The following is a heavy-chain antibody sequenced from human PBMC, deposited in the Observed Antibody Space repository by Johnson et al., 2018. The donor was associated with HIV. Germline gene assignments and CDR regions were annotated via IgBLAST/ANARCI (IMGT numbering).Heavy chain of an antibody. J-gene: IGHJ3*02. D-gene: IGHD4-17*01. Sequence: MLLVESGGGLVQPGGSLRLSCAASGFTFSSYWMSWVRQAPGKGLEWVANIKQDGSEKYYVDSVKGRFTISRDNAKNSLYLQMNSLRAEDTAVYYCARPADYGDYSRDAFDIWGQGTMVTVSS. V-gene: IGHV3-7*04. CDR1: GFTFSSYW. CDR2: IKQDGSEK. CDR3: ARPADYGDYSRDAFDI.